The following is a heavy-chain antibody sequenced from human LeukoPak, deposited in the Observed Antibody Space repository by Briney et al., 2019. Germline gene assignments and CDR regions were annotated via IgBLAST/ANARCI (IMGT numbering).Heavy chain of an antibody. CDR3: ARGRVHRGSSGVSYGAFDY. D-gene: IGHD4/OR15-4a*01. CDR1: GYSFTSYW. Sequence: GESLKISCKGSGYSFTSYWIGWVRQMPGKGLEWMGIIYPGDSDTRYSPSFQGQVTISADKSISTAYLQWSSLKASDTAMYYCARGRVHRGSSGVSYGAFDYWGQGTLVTVSS. J-gene: IGHJ4*02. V-gene: IGHV5-51*01. CDR2: IYPGDSDT.